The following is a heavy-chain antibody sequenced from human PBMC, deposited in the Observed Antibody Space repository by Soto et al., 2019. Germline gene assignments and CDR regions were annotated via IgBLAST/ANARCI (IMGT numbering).Heavy chain of an antibody. CDR3: AKDRSSTSCYGFDY. Sequence: PGGSLRLSFAASGFTFRNYAMSWVRQAPGKGLEWVSAIGDSGATTYYADSVKGRFTISRDNSKNTLYLQVNNLRAEDTAFYYCAKDRSSTSCYGFDYWGPGALVTVSS. V-gene: IGHV3-23*01. J-gene: IGHJ4*02. CDR2: IGDSGATT. CDR1: GFTFRNYA. D-gene: IGHD2-2*01.